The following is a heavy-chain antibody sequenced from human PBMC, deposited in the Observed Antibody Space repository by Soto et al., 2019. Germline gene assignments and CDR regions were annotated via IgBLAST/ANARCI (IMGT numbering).Heavy chain of an antibody. CDR2: INPNSGGT. V-gene: IGHV1-2*02. CDR3: ARGARVVVPAAIKILDY. CDR1: GYTFTSYY. D-gene: IGHD2-2*01. J-gene: IGHJ4*02. Sequence: QVQLVQSGAEVKKPGASVKVSCKASGYTFTSYYMHWVRQAPGQGLEWMGWINPNSGGTNYAQKFQGRVTMTRDTSISTAYMELSRLRSDDTAVYYCARGARVVVPAAIKILDYWGQGTLVTVSS.